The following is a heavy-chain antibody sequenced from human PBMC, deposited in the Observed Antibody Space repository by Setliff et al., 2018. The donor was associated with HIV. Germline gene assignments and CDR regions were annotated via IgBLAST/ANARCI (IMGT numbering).Heavy chain of an antibody. Sequence: SVKVSCKASGGTFSSYAINWVRQAPGQGLEWMGGIIPILGIANYAQKFQGRVTITADKSTSTAYMELSSLRSNDTAVYYCARKSLTGTIDSWGQGTLVTVSS. J-gene: IGHJ4*02. D-gene: IGHD1-1*01. CDR2: IIPILGIA. V-gene: IGHV1-69*10. CDR3: ARKSLTGTIDS. CDR1: GGTFSSYA.